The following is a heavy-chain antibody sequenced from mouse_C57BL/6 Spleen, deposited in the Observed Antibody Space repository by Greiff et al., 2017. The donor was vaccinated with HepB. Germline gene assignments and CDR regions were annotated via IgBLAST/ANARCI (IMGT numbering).Heavy chain of an antibody. CDR3: AREGLPYYAMDY. D-gene: IGHD2-10*01. CDR1: GYTFTSYW. CDR2: IHPNSGST. V-gene: IGHV1-64*01. Sequence: VQLQQSGAELVKPGASVKLSCKASGYTFTSYWMHWVKQRPGQGLEWIGMIHPNSGSTNYNEKFKSKATLTVDKSSSTAYMQLSSLTSEDSAVYYCAREGLPYYAMDYWGQGTSVTVSS. J-gene: IGHJ4*01.